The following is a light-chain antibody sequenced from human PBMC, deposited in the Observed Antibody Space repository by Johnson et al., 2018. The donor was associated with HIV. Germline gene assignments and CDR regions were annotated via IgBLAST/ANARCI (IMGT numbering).Light chain of an antibody. J-gene: IGLJ1*01. CDR3: GTWDSSLSAGV. CDR1: SSNIGNNY. CDR2: ENN. V-gene: IGLV1-51*02. Sequence: QAVLTQPPSVSAAPGQKVTISCSGSSSNIGNNYVSWYQQLPGTAPKLLIYENNKRPSGIPDRFSGSKSGTSATLGITGLQTRDEADYYCGTWDSSLSAGVLGTGTKVTVL.